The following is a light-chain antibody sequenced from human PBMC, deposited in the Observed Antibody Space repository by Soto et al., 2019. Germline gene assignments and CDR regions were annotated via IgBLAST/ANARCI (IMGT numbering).Light chain of an antibody. J-gene: IGKJ4*01. Sequence: IQLTQSPSSLSASVGDRVTITCRASQDSAIYLAWYQQKPGEAPKLLIYAASTLYGGVPSRFSGSGSGTDFALTITSLQAEDFATYYGQQLRMYPSTVGGGTKVEIK. V-gene: IGKV1-9*01. CDR2: AAS. CDR1: QDSAIY. CDR3: QQLRMYPST.